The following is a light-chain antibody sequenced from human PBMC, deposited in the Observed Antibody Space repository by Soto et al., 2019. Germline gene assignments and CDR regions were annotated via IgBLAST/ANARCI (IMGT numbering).Light chain of an antibody. CDR1: QTISSW. CDR3: QQYNSFWT. Sequence: DIQMTQSPSTLSASVGDRVTITSRASQTISSWLAWYQQKPGKAPKLLIYDVSTLGSGVPSRFSGSGSGTDFTLTISGLQPDDFATYYCQQYNSFWTFGQGTEVEIK. V-gene: IGKV1-5*01. CDR2: DVS. J-gene: IGKJ1*01.